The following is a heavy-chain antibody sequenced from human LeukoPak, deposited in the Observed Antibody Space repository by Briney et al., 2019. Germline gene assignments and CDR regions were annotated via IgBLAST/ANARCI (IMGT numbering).Heavy chain of an antibody. CDR3: ARDDRRLSGYYDSSGLTRGGDY. Sequence: GASVKVSCKASGYTFTSYDINWVRQATGQGLEWMGWMNPNSGNTGYAQKFQGRVTITRDTSASTAYMELSSLRSEDTAVYYCARDDRRLSGYYDSSGLTRGGDYWGQGTLVTVAS. CDR1: GYTFTSYD. D-gene: IGHD3-22*01. V-gene: IGHV1-8*03. J-gene: IGHJ4*02. CDR2: MNPNSGNT.